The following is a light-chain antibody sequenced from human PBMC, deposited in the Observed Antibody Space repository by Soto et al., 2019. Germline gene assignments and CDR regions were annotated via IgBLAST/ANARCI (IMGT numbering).Light chain of an antibody. Sequence: EIVLTQSPGTLSLSPGERATLSCRASQSVSSSHLAWYQQKPGQAPRLLIYGASSRATGIPDRFSGSGSGTDFTLTINRLEPEDFAVYYCGQYGSSPETFGQGTKVEIK. CDR2: GAS. V-gene: IGKV3-20*01. CDR3: GQYGSSPET. CDR1: QSVSSSH. J-gene: IGKJ1*01.